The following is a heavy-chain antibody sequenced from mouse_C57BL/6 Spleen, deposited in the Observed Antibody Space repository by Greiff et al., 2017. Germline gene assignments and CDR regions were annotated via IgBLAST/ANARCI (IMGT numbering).Heavy chain of an antibody. D-gene: IGHD1-1*01. CDR1: GFTFSSYA. J-gene: IGHJ2*01. CDR2: ISDGGSYT. Sequence: EVMLVESGGGLVKPGGSLKLSCAASGFTFSSYAMSWVRQTPEKRLEWVATISDGGSYTYYPDNVKGRFTISRDNAKNNLYLQMSHLTSEDTAMYYCARVITTVVDYWGQGTTLTVSS. V-gene: IGHV5-4*03. CDR3: ARVITTVVDY.